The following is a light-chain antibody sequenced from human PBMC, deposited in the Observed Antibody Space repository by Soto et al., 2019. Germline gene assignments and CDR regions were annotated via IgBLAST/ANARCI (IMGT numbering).Light chain of an antibody. CDR3: QQGDSFPFT. CDR1: QDISSW. J-gene: IGKJ4*01. CDR2: AAS. Sequence: DIQMTQSPSSVSASVGDRVTITCRASQDISSWVAWYQQKPGKAPKLLISAASSLRSGVPRRFSGSGSGTDFTLIISSLQPEDFATYFCQQGDSFPFTFGGGTKVEIK. V-gene: IGKV1-12*01.